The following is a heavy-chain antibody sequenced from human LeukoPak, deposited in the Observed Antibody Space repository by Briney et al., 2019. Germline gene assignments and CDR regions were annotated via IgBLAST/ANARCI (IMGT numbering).Heavy chain of an antibody. CDR3: ARERYCRTTGSTNSFAP. Sequence: SETLSLTCTVSGVSISSGDYYWRWLRQPPGKGLEWIGYIYYSGSTYYNPSLKSRFTISVDTSKNQFSLKLSSVTAAVTAVYYCARERYCRTTGSTNSFAPRGQGTPVTVSS. CDR1: GVSISSGDYY. J-gene: IGHJ5*02. CDR2: IYYSGST. D-gene: IGHD2-2*01. V-gene: IGHV4-30-4*01.